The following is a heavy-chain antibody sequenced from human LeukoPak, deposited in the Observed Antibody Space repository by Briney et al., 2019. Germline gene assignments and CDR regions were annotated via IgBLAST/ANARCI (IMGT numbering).Heavy chain of an antibody. D-gene: IGHD4-17*01. J-gene: IGHJ4*02. CDR3: ARQRAAYGDPFDY. V-gene: IGHV2-70*11. Sequence: SGPTLVNPTQTLTLTCTFSGFSLSTSGMCVSWIRQPPGKPLEWLARIDWDDDKYYSTSLETRLTISKDTSKNQVVLTMTNVNPVDTATYYCARQRAAYGDPFDYWGQGTLVTVSS. CDR2: IDWDDDK. CDR1: GFSLSTSGMC.